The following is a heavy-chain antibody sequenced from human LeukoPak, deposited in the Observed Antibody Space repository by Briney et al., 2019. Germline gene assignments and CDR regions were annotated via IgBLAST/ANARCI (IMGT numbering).Heavy chain of an antibody. D-gene: IGHD3-10*01. CDR3: ACFYGSGSYGWFDP. CDR2: ISGSSTII. V-gene: IGHV3-48*01. Sequence: GGSLRLSCAASGFTFSTYNMNWVRQAPGKGLEWISYISGSSTIIFYADSVKGRFTISRDNAKNSLYLQMNSLRAEDTAVYYCACFYGSGSYGWFDPWGQGTLVTVSS. J-gene: IGHJ5*02. CDR1: GFTFSTYN.